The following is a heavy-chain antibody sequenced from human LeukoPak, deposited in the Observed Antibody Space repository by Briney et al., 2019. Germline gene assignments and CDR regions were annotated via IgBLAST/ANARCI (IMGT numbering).Heavy chain of an antibody. CDR3: ARVLRGTTSGDNWFDP. CDR1: GFTVSSNY. V-gene: IGHV3-53*01. J-gene: IGHJ5*02. Sequence: GGSLRLSCAASGFTVSSNYMSWVRQAPGKGLEWVSVIYSGGSTYYADSVKGRFTISRDNSKNTLYLQMNSLRAEDTAVYYCARVLRGTTSGDNWFDPWGQGTLVTVSS. D-gene: IGHD1-7*01. CDR2: IYSGGST.